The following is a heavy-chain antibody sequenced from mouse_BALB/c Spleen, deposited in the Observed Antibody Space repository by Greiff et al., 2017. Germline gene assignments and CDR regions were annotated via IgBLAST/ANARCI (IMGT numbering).Heavy chain of an antibody. CDR2: ILPGSGST. J-gene: IGHJ4*01. V-gene: IGHV1-9*01. D-gene: IGHD1-1*01. CDR3: ARPHYYGSSFAMDY. Sequence: VKLVESGAELMKPGASVKISCKATGYTFSSYWIEWVKQRPGHGLEWIGEILPGSGSTNYNEKFKGKATFTADTSSNTAYMQLSSLTSEDSAVYYCARPHYYGSSFAMDYWGQGTSVTVSS. CDR1: GYTFSSYW.